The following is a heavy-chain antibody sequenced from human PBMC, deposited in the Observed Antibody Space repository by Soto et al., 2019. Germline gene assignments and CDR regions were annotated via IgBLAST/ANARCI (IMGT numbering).Heavy chain of an antibody. D-gene: IGHD3-10*01. CDR1: GFSLSTSGMC. CDR2: IDWDDDK. J-gene: IGHJ5*02. CDR3: ARNTGPSITMVGGQINWFDP. V-gene: IGHV2-70*01. Sequence: GSGPTLVNPTQTLTLTCTFSGFSLSTSGMCVSWIRQPPGKALEWLALIDWDDDKYYSTSLKTRLTISKDTSKNQVVLTMPNMDPVDTATFYCARNTGPSITMVGGQINWFDPWGQGTLVTVSS.